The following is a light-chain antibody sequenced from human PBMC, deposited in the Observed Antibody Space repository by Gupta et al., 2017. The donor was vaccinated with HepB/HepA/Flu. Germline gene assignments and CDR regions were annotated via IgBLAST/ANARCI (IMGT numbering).Light chain of an antibody. CDR3: LHYHDYLRT. CDR2: GVS. J-gene: IGKJ4*02. V-gene: IGKV1-16*01. CDR1: QGINTS. Sequence: DIQMTQSPSPLSASVGDRVTITCRASQGINTSLGWFQQKPGKAPKSLIYGVSTLQSGIPLRFSGSGSGTDVTLIISSLQPEDSASDYCLHYHDYLRTFGGGTKVELK.